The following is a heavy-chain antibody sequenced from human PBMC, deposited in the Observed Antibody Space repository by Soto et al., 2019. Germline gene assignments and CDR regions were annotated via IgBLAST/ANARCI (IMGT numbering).Heavy chain of an antibody. V-gene: IGHV4-61*01. D-gene: IGHD2-2*02. CDR1: GASVSSNSYY. CDR2: TDYSGST. CDR3: ARADRQYCSVSTCYIFDY. J-gene: IGHJ4*02. Sequence: PSETLSLTCIVSGASVSSNSYYWTWIRQPPGKGLEWIGYTDYSGSTKYNPSLKSRVTISVDTSKNQFSLRVSSVTAADTAMYYCARADRQYCSVSTCYIFDYWGQGTQGTSPQ.